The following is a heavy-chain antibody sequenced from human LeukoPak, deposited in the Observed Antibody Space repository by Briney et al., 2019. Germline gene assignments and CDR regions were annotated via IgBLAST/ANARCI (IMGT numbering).Heavy chain of an antibody. CDR2: FDPEDGET. CDR1: GYTLTELS. Sequence: ASVKVSCKVSGYTLTELSMHWVRQAPGKGLEWMGGFDPEDGETIYAQKFQGRVTMTEDTSTDTAYMELSSLRSEDTAVYYCAIRSYYYDSSGPATDYWGQGTLVTVSS. D-gene: IGHD3-22*01. CDR3: AIRSYYYDSSGPATDY. J-gene: IGHJ4*02. V-gene: IGHV1-24*01.